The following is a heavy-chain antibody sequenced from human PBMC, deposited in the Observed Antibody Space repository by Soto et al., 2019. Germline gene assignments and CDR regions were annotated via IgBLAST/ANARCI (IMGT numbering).Heavy chain of an antibody. CDR1: GGSISSYY. J-gene: IGHJ5*02. CDR2: IYYSGST. Sequence: SETLSLTCTVSGGSISSYYWSWIRQPPGKGLEWIGYIYYSGSTNYNPSLKSRVTISVDTSKNQFSLKLSSVTAADTAVYYCARVRGPLGYCSSTSCLRSGWFDPWGQGTLVTVSS. CDR3: ARVRGPLGYCSSTSCLRSGWFDP. V-gene: IGHV4-59*01. D-gene: IGHD2-2*01.